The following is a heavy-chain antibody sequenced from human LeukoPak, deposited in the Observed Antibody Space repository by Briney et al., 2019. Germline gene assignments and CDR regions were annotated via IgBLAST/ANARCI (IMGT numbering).Heavy chain of an antibody. J-gene: IGHJ4*02. Sequence: PGGSLRLSCAASGFTFSSYEMNWVRQAPGKGLEWVANIKQDGSEKYYVDSVKGRFTISRDNAKNSLYLQMNSLRAEDTAVYYCARDNFRDTAMDSPGPIDYWGQGTLVTVSS. CDR2: IKQDGSEK. CDR1: GFTFSSYE. V-gene: IGHV3-7*01. D-gene: IGHD5-18*01. CDR3: ARDNFRDTAMDSPGPIDY.